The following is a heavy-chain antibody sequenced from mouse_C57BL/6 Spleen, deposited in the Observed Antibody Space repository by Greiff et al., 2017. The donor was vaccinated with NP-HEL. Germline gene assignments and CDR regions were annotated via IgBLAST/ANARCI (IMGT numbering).Heavy chain of an antibody. V-gene: IGHV1-55*01. J-gene: IGHJ4*01. CDR3: GRELRGDMDY. Sequence: VQLQQPGAELVKPGASVKMSCKASGYTFTSYWITWVKQRPGQGLEWIGDIYPGSGSTNYNEKFMSKATLTVDTSSSTAYMQLSSLTYEDSAVYYRGRELRGDMDYWGKGTSVTVSS. D-gene: IGHD1-1*01. CDR2: IYPGSGST. CDR1: GYTFTSYW.